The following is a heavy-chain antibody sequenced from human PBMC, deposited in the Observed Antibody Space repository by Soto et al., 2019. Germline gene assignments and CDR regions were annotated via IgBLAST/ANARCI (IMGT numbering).Heavy chain of an antibody. CDR1: GYTFTSYG. J-gene: IGHJ4*02. CDR2: ISAYNGNT. V-gene: IGHV1-18*01. Sequence: GASVKVSCKASGYTFTSYGISWVRQAPGQGLEWMGWISAYNGNTNYAQKLQGRVTMTTYTSTSTAYMELRSPRSDDTAVYYCARGYCSGGSCYPNAYVDYWGQGTLVTVSS. D-gene: IGHD2-15*01. CDR3: ARGYCSGGSCYPNAYVDY.